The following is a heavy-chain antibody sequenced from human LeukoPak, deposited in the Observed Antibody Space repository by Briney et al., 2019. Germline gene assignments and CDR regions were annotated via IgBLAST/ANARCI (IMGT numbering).Heavy chain of an antibody. V-gene: IGHV3-21*01. CDR3: ARVTGTTAGDH. J-gene: IGHJ5*02. CDR1: GFSFSSYS. CDR2: ISRGSPSI. Sequence: GGTLRVSCAASGFSFSSYSMDWVGQAPGKGLPGVSSISRGSPSIYDADSVKARFTISRDNAKNSLYLQMNSLRAEDTAVYYCARVTGTTAGDHWVQGTLVSVSS. D-gene: IGHD1-1*01.